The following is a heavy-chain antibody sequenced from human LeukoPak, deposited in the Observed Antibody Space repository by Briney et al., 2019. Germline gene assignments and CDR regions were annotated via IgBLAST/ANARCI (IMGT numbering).Heavy chain of an antibody. CDR2: IYPGDSDT. D-gene: IGHD6-13*01. J-gene: IGHJ6*04. CDR1: GYSFTSYW. V-gene: IGHV5-51*01. CDR3: ARRSSSSWYYGDV. Sequence: GESLKISCKGSGYSFTSYWIGWVRQMPGKGLERMGIIYPGDSDTRYSPSFQGQVTISADKSISTAYLQWSSLKASDTATYYCARRSSSSWYYGDVWGKGTTVTVSS.